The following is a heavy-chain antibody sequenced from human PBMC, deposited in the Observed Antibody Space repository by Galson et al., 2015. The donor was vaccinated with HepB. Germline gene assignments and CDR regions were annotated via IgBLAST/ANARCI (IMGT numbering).Heavy chain of an antibody. Sequence: SVKVSCKASGYTFTSYGISWVRQAPGQGLEWMGWISAYNGNTNYAQKLQGRVTMTTDTSTSTAYMELRSLRSDDTAVYYCARSEVPIFGVVIWFDPWGQGTLVTVSS. D-gene: IGHD3-3*01. CDR2: ISAYNGNT. CDR3: ARSEVPIFGVVIWFDP. CDR1: GYTFTSYG. V-gene: IGHV1-18*01. J-gene: IGHJ5*02.